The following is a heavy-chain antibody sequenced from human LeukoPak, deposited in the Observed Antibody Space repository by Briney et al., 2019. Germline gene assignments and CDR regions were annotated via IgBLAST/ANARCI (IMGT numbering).Heavy chain of an antibody. CDR2: ISGTGSDT. V-gene: IGHV3-21*01. CDR3: AREVRYYGSGSYYPLFDY. CDR1: GFTFSSYS. Sequence: GGSLRLSCAASGFTFSSYSMNWVRQAPGKGLEWVSSISGTGSDTYYTDSLKGRFTVSRDNAKNSLYLQMNSLRAEDTAVYYCAREVRYYGSGSYYPLFDYWGQGTLVTVSS. D-gene: IGHD3-10*01. J-gene: IGHJ4*02.